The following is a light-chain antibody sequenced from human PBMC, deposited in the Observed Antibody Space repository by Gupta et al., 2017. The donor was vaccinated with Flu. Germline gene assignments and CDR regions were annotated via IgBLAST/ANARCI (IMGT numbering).Light chain of an antibody. J-gene: IGKJ2*01. Sequence: DIQMTQSPSSLSASVGDRVTITCRASQTISIYLNWYQQKPGKAPKFLIYAASSLQSGVPSRFSGSGSGTDFTLTISKRQPEDFATYYCQQSDSTLYTFGQGTELEIK. V-gene: IGKV1-39*01. CDR3: QQSDSTLYT. CDR1: QTISIY. CDR2: AAS.